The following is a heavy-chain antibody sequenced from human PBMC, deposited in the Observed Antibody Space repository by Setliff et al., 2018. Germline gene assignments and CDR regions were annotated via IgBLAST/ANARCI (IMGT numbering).Heavy chain of an antibody. CDR3: ATPGRDDLDSPFEPFDI. V-gene: IGHV4-38-2*01. D-gene: IGHD3-3*01. CDR1: GASINSGHY. CDR2: IYHRGRK. Sequence: SETLSLTCAVSGASINSGHYWGWIRQPPGKGLEWIATIYHRGRKYYNPSLQSRVSVSLDTSKNHFLLRLTSMTAADTAVYYCATPGRDDLDSPFEPFDIWGQGTMVTVSS. J-gene: IGHJ3*02.